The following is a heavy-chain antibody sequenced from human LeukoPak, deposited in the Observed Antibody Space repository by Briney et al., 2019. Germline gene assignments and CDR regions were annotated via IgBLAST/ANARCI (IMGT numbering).Heavy chain of an antibody. J-gene: IGHJ6*03. CDR2: IIPIFGTA. D-gene: IGHD2-2*01. CDR1: GGTFSSYA. CDR3: ASRKDIVVVPAAINYYYYMDV. Sequence: GASVKVSCKASGGTFSSYATSWVRQAPGQGLEWMGGIIPIFGTANYAQKFQGRVTITADESTSTAYMELSSLRSEDTAVYYCASRKDIVVVPAAINYYYYMDVWGKRTTVTVSS. V-gene: IGHV1-69*13.